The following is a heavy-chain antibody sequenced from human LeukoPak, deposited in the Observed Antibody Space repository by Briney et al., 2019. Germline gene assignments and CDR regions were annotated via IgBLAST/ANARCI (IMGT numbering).Heavy chain of an antibody. CDR1: GGSISSGSYY. D-gene: IGHD3-9*01. CDR2: INHSGST. V-gene: IGHV4-39*07. Sequence: SQTLSLTCTVSGGSISSGSYYWSWIRQPPGKGLEWIGEINHSGSTNYNPSLKSRVTISVDTSKNQFSLKLSSVTAADTAVYYCARVSYYDILTGYYNVIDYFDYWGQGTLVTVSS. CDR3: ARVSYYDILTGYYNVIDYFDY. J-gene: IGHJ4*02.